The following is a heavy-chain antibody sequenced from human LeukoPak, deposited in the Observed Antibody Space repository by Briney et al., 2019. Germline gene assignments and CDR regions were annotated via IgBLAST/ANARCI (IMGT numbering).Heavy chain of an antibody. CDR1: GITFSSHA. CDR2: IYSGGSA. D-gene: IGHD3-3*01. Sequence: GGSLRLSCAASGITFSSHAMTWVRQAPGKGLEWVSVIYSGGSAYYADSVKGRFTISRDNSKNTLYLQMNSLRAEDTAVYYCARGYYDFWSGGGYYYGMDVWGQGTTVTVSS. CDR3: ARGYYDFWSGGGYYYGMDV. V-gene: IGHV3-66*01. J-gene: IGHJ6*02.